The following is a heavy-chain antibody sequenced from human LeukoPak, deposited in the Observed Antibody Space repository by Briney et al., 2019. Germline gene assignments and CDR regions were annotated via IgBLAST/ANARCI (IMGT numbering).Heavy chain of an antibody. CDR3: AGGRGTHTSEAFDI. CDR1: GGSFSGYY. J-gene: IGHJ3*02. CDR2: INHSGST. D-gene: IGHD2-2*01. Sequence: SETLSLTCAVYGGSFSGYYWSWIRQPPGKGPEWIGEINHSGSTNYNPSLKSRVTISVDTSKNQFSLKLSSVTAADTAVYYCAGGRGTHTSEAFDIWGQGTMVTVSS. V-gene: IGHV4-34*01.